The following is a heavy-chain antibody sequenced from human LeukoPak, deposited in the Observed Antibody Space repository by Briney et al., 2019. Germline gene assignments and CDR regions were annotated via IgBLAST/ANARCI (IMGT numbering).Heavy chain of an antibody. D-gene: IGHD6-13*01. CDR3: ARQISWGSSWTFDY. V-gene: IGHV4-39*01. Sequence: PSETLSLTCTVSGGSISSSSYYWGWVRQPPGKGLEWIGSIYYSGSTYYNPSLKSRVTISVDTSKNQFSLKLSSVTAADTAVYYCARQISWGSSWTFDYWGQGTLVTVSS. CDR2: IYYSGST. J-gene: IGHJ4*02. CDR1: GGSISSSSYY.